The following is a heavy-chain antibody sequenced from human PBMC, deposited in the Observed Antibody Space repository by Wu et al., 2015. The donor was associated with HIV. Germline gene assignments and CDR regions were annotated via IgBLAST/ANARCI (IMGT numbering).Heavy chain of an antibody. Sequence: QVQLVQSGAEVKKPGASVKVSCKASGNTFTGYYIHWVRQAPGQGLEWMAWINPDSGGTNYAQKFQGRVALTRDTSINTAYMELSRPRSDDTAVYYCAKDGFMDVWGQGTTVTVSS. CDR2: INPDSGGT. CDR1: GNTFTGYY. J-gene: IGHJ6*02. CDR3: AKDGFMDV. V-gene: IGHV1-2*02.